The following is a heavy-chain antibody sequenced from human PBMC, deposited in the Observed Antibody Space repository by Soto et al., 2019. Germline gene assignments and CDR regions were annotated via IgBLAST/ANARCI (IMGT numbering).Heavy chain of an antibody. V-gene: IGHV3-9*01. D-gene: IGHD3-3*01. CDR1: GFTFDDYA. CDR2: ISWNSGSI. J-gene: IGHJ5*02. Sequence: EVQLVESGGGLVQPGRSLRLSCAASGFTFDDYAMHWVRQAPGKCLEWVSGISWNSGSIGYADSVKGRFTISRDNAKNSLYLQMNSLRAEDTALYYCAKEHYDFWSGYSWGQGTLVTVSS. CDR3: AKEHYDFWSGYS.